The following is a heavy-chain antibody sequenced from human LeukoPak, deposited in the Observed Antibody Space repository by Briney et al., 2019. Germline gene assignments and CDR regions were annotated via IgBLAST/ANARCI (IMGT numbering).Heavy chain of an antibody. CDR1: GYSFTAFY. Sequence: ASVKVSCKASGYSFTAFYIHWVRQAPGQGLEWMGWIHPRSGETNYAYKFRGRVTMTRDTSISATYMDLGSLGSDDTAVYYCARDGEYGTGSYYRGCFDYWGQGTLVTVSS. J-gene: IGHJ4*02. CDR3: ARDGEYGTGSYYRGCFDY. D-gene: IGHD3-10*01. CDR2: IHPRSGET. V-gene: IGHV1-2*02.